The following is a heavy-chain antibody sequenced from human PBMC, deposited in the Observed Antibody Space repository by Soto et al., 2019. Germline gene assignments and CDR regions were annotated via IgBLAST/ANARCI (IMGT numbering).Heavy chain of an antibody. D-gene: IGHD2-2*01. CDR2: ISTSSTYR. CDR3: ARDGSGAAANPYFDY. J-gene: IGHJ4*02. Sequence: GGSLRLSCAASGFTFSSYTMHWVRQAPGKGLEWVSSISTSSTYRYIADSVTGRFTISRDNAQNSLYLQMTSLRAEDTAVYYCARDGSGAAANPYFDYWGQGTLVTVSS. CDR1: GFTFSSYT. V-gene: IGHV3-21*04.